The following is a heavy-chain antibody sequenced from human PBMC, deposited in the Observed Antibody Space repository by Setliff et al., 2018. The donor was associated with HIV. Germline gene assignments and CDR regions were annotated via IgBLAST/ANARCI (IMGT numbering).Heavy chain of an antibody. CDR2: IHYNDGKT. D-gene: IGHD6-19*01. J-gene: IGHJ4*02. V-gene: IGHV4-39*01. Sequence: SETLSLTCTVSGDSITNSMHYWSWIRQPPGKGLEFIGSIHYNDGKTYYNAALRSRVTISADTSKNQFSLKLNSVTAADTAVYYCARRRSSGWYHYFDYWGQGTLVTVS. CDR3: ARRRSSGWYHYFDY. CDR1: GDSITNSMHY.